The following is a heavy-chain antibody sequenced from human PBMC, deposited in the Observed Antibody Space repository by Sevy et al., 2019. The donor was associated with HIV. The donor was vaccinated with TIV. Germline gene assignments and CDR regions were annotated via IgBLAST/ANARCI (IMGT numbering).Heavy chain of an antibody. Sequence: SETLSLTCAEFGGSFSGYYWSWIRQPPGKGLEWIGEINHTGRTNYNPSLKSRVTISLDTSKNQFSLKLSSVTAADTAVYYCARRLNWARVFDYWGQGTLVTVSS. CDR1: GGSFSGYY. CDR3: ARRLNWARVFDY. J-gene: IGHJ4*02. CDR2: INHTGRT. D-gene: IGHD1-1*01. V-gene: IGHV4-34*01.